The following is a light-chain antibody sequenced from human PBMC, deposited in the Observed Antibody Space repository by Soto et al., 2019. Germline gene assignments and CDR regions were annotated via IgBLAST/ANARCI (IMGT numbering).Light chain of an antibody. CDR2: HVT. Sequence: VRTKAASVSGAARQSLTIFYKGKSVDVGDYNSVSWYQQHPGKAPKVMIYHVTIRASGVSNRFSGSKSGNTASLTISGLQSEDEADYYCISYSPSHPSYASGTVSKVTVL. J-gene: IGLJ1*01. CDR3: ISYSPSHPSYA. CDR1: SVDVGDYNS. V-gene: IGLV2-14*03.